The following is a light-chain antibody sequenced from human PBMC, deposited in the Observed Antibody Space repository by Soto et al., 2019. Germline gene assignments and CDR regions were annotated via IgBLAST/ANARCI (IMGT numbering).Light chain of an antibody. J-gene: IGKJ1*01. CDR3: QQYNSYQGT. CDR1: QSITTY. Sequence: DIQMSQSPSTLSASVGARVTITCRASQSITTYLNWFQHKPGKAPKLLIYDASSFESGVPSRFSGSGSGTEFTLTISSLQPDDFATYYCQQYNSYQGTFGQGTKVDIK. CDR2: DAS. V-gene: IGKV1-5*01.